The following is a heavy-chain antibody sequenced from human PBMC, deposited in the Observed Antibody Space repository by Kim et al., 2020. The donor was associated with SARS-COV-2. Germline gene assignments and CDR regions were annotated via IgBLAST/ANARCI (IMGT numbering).Heavy chain of an antibody. CDR3: ASAAYHTAWGFDF. Sequence: GGSLRLSCAASGFTFSDYSMSWVRQAPGKGLVWVSPINSDGGDTYYADSVRGRFTISRDNAKNTLYLQMNSLRAEDTAVYYCASAAYHTAWGFDFWGQGTLVTVSS. CDR2: INSDGGDT. J-gene: IGHJ4*02. CDR1: GFTFSDYS. D-gene: IGHD2-21*02. V-gene: IGHV3-74*01.